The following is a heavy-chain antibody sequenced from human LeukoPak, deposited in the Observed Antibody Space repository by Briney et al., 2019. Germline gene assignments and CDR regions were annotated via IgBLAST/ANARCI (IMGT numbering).Heavy chain of an antibody. CDR1: GYTFTGYY. CDR2: INPNSGGT. V-gene: IGHV1-2*02. D-gene: IGHD3-10*01. Sequence: GASVKVSCKASGYTFTGYYMHWVRQAPGQGLEWMGWINPNSGGTNYAQKFQGRVTITADESTSTAYMELSSLRSEDTAVYYCARDITMVRGVISLDAFDIWGQGTMVTVSS. J-gene: IGHJ3*02. CDR3: ARDITMVRGVISLDAFDI.